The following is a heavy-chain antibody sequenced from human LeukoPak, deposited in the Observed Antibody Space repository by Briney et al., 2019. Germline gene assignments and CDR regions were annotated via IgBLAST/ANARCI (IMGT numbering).Heavy chain of an antibody. V-gene: IGHV3-30*03. Sequence: GGSLRLSCAASGFTVSSNYMSWVRQAPGKGLEWVAVISYDGSNKYYADSVKGRFTISRDNSKNTLYLQVNNLRAEDTAVYYCARGPNSNWSGLDFWGQGTLLTVSS. J-gene: IGHJ4*02. D-gene: IGHD6-6*01. CDR3: ARGPNSNWSGLDF. CDR2: ISYDGSNK. CDR1: GFTVSSNY.